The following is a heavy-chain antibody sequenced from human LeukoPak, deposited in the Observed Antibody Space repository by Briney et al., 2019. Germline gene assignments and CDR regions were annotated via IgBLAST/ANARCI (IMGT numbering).Heavy chain of an antibody. CDR2: IKQDGSQE. Sequence: PGGSLRLSCAASRFTLSTYWMSWVRQAPGKGLEWVAHIKQDGSQEYYVDSVKGRFTISRDSAKNSLYLQMNSLRAEDTAVYNCARGVPYDSWSGPHYSDYWGQGTLVTVSS. D-gene: IGHD3-3*01. V-gene: IGHV3-7*01. CDR1: RFTLSTYW. CDR3: ARGVPYDSWSGPHYSDY. J-gene: IGHJ4*02.